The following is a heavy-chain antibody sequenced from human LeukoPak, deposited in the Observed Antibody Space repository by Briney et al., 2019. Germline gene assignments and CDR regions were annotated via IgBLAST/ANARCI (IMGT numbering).Heavy chain of an antibody. J-gene: IGHJ4*02. CDR2: IKQDGSEK. Sequence: GGSLRLSCAASGFTFSSSWMSWVRQAPGKGLEWVANIKQDGSEKYYVDSVKGRFTISRDNAKNSLYLQVNSLRAEDTAVYYCARPNDYGDYTRYWGQGTLVTVSS. V-gene: IGHV3-7*01. CDR1: GFTFSSSW. D-gene: IGHD4-17*01. CDR3: ARPNDYGDYTRY.